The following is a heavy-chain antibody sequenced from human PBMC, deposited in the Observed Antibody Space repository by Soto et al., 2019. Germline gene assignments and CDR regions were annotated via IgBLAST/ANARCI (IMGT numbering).Heavy chain of an antibody. CDR2: IIPIFGTA. CDR3: ARAVKDFWSGYTDYYYGMDV. CDR1: GGTFSSYA. V-gene: IGHV1-69*06. J-gene: IGHJ6*02. Sequence: SVKVSCKASGGTFSSYAISWVRQAPGQGLEWMGGIIPIFGTANYAQKFQGRVTITADKSTSTAYMELSSLRSEDTAVYYCARAVKDFWSGYTDYYYGMDVWGQGTTVTVSS. D-gene: IGHD3-3*01.